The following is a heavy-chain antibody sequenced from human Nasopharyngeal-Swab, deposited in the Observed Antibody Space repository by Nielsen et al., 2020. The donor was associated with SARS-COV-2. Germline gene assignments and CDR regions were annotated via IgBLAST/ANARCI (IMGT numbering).Heavy chain of an antibody. CDR2: IYYSGST. CDR1: GGSISGYY. CDR3: ARDLPDSVGATYYYMDV. D-gene: IGHD1-26*01. V-gene: IGHV4-59*01. Sequence: SETLSLTCTVSGGSISGYYWSWIRQPPGKGLEWIGYIYYSGSTNYNPSLKSRVTISVDTSKNQFSLKLSSVTAADTAVYYCARDLPDSVGATYYYMDVWGKGTTVTVSS. J-gene: IGHJ6*03.